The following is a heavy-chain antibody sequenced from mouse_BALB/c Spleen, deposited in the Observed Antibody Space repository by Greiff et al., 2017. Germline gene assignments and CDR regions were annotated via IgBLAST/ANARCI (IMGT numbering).Heavy chain of an antibody. J-gene: IGHJ4*01. CDR3: VRDVAMDY. V-gene: IGHV2-9-2*01. CDR1: GFSLTSYD. Sequence: QVQLQQSGPGLVAPSQSLSITCTVSGFSLTSYDISWIRQPPGKGLEWLGVIWTGGGTNYNSAFMSRLSISKDNSKSQVFLKMNSLQTDDTAIYYCVRDVAMDYWGQGTSVTVSS. CDR2: IWTGGGT.